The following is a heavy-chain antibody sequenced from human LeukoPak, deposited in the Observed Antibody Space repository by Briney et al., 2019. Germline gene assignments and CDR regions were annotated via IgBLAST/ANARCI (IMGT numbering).Heavy chain of an antibody. Sequence: GGSLRLSCAASGFTFRSYWMSWVRQAPGKGLEWVANIKQDGSEKYYVDSVKGRFTISRDNAKNSLYLQMNSLRAEDTAVYYCARGHDSYGSYFDYWGQGTLVTVSS. CDR3: ARGHDSYGSYFDY. J-gene: IGHJ4*02. CDR2: IKQDGSEK. CDR1: GFTFRSYW. V-gene: IGHV3-7*01. D-gene: IGHD5-18*01.